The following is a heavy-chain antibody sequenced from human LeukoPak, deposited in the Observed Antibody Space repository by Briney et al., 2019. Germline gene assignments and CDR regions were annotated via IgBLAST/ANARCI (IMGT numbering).Heavy chain of an antibody. D-gene: IGHD3-3*01. Sequence: GGSLRLSCAASGFTFSSYAMSWVRQAPGKGLEWVSAISGSGGSTYYADSVKGRFTISRDNSKNTLYLQMNSLRAEDTAVYYCARGPPFWSGYYHDYWGQGTLVTVSS. J-gene: IGHJ4*02. V-gene: IGHV3-23*01. CDR1: GFTFSSYA. CDR2: ISGSGGST. CDR3: ARGPPFWSGYYHDY.